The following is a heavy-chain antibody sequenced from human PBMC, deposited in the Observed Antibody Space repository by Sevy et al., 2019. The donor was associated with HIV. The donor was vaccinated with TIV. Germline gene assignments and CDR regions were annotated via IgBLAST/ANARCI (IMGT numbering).Heavy chain of an antibody. CDR2: INSDGNYR. J-gene: IGHJ3*02. CDR1: GFTFSTYW. D-gene: IGHD1-26*01. CDR3: ARESRGSLEGFDI. V-gene: IGHV3-74*01. Sequence: GGSLRLSCAASGFTFSTYWMHWVRQAPGKGLVWVSRINSDGNYRSYVESVEGRSTISRDNAQNTLFLQMSSLRVEDTAVYYCARESRGSLEGFDIWGQGTMVTVSS.